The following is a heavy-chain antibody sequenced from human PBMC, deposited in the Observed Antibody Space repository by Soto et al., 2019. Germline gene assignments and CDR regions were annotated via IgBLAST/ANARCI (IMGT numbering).Heavy chain of an antibody. CDR1: GRTFRSYA. V-gene: IGHV3-23*01. Sequence: QPGGSLRLSCVVSGRTFRSYAMSWVRQAPGKGLEWVSGISGGGAGTYYADSVKGRFTISRDPSTTTLFLDMYSLGAEDTAIYYCAKGRKPDHDDGLCAFDSWGQGVLGTVSS. D-gene: IGHD3-3*01. CDR2: ISGGGAGT. CDR3: AKGRKPDHDDGLCAFDS. J-gene: IGHJ4*02.